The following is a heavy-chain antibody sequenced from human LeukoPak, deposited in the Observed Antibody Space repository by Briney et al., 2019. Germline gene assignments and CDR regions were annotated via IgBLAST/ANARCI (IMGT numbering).Heavy chain of an antibody. CDR2: ISSSSSYI. V-gene: IGHV3-21*01. CDR1: GFTFSSYR. CDR3: ARDPDDFDYGMDV. J-gene: IGHJ6*02. D-gene: IGHD3-3*01. Sequence: GGSLRLSCAASGFTFSSYRMNWVRQAPGKGLEWVSSISSSSSYIYYADSVKGRFTISRDNAKNSLYLQMNSLRAEDTAVYYCARDPDDFDYGMDVWGQGTTVTVSS.